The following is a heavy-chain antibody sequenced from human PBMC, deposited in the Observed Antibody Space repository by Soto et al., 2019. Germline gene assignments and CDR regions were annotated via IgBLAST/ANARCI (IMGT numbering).Heavy chain of an antibody. J-gene: IGHJ6*02. D-gene: IGHD2-8*01. CDR3: AREVADIVLMVYAFQQPHDYHDRMDV. V-gene: IGHV1-8*01. CDR1: GYTFTSYD. CDR2: MNPNSGNT. Sequence: ASVKVYCKASGYTFTSYDINWVRQATGQGLEWMGWMNPNSGNTGYAQKFQGRVTMTRNTSISTAYMELSSLRSEDTAVYYCAREVADIVLMVYAFQQPHDYHDRMDVRAQGTTVTVSS.